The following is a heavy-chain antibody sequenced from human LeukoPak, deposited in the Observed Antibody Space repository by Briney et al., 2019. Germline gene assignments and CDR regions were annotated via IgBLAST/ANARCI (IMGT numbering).Heavy chain of an antibody. J-gene: IGHJ4*02. D-gene: IGHD5-12*01. CDR2: ISAYNGNT. CDR1: GYTFSSFG. V-gene: IGHV1-18*01. Sequence: ASVKVSCKASGYTFSSFGITWVRQAPGQGLEWMGWISAYNGNTNYAQKLQGRVTMTTDTSTSTAYMELRSLRSDDTAVYYCASGYDDDAAYFYWGQGTLVTVSS. CDR3: ASGYDDDAAYFY.